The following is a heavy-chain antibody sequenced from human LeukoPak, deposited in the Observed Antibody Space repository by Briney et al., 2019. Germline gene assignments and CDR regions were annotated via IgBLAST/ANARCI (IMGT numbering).Heavy chain of an antibody. Sequence: PSETLSLTCSISGGSISSTNYYWGWIRQPPGKGLEWIGSIYYSGSTYYNPSLKSRVTISVDKSKIQFSLNLSSVTAADTAVYYCARDSCSSTSCRKKFDDWGQGTLVTVSP. CDR3: ARDSCSSTSCRKKFDD. V-gene: IGHV4-39*07. CDR2: IYYSGST. D-gene: IGHD2-2*01. J-gene: IGHJ4*02. CDR1: GGSISSTNYY.